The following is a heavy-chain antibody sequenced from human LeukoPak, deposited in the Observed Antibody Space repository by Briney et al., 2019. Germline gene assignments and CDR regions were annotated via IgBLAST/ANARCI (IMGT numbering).Heavy chain of an antibody. Sequence: GGSLRLSCAASGFPFIAYSMNWVRPAPGKGLEWLSYISSSGNSIFYADSVKGRFTISRDNAKNSLYLQMNSLRAEDTAVYYCARALPSSYYYFDYWGQGTLVTVSS. D-gene: IGHD6-13*01. V-gene: IGHV3-48*04. J-gene: IGHJ4*02. CDR1: GFPFIAYS. CDR3: ARALPSSYYYFDY. CDR2: ISSSGNSI.